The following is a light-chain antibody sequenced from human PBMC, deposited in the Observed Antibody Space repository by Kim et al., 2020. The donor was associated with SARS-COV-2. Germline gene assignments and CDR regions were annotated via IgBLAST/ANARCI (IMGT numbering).Light chain of an antibody. V-gene: IGKV1-5*03. CDR2: KAS. J-gene: IGKJ2*01. Sequence: DIQMTQSPSTLSASLGDRVTITCRASQSISSWLAWYQQKPGKAPNLLIYKASSLESGVPSRFSGSGSGTEFTLTISSLQPDDFATYYCQQYDGYSYTFGQGTKLEI. CDR3: QQYDGYSYT. CDR1: QSISSW.